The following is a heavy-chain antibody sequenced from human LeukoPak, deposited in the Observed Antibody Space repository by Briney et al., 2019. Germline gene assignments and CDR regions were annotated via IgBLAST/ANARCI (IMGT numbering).Heavy chain of an antibody. D-gene: IGHD3-10*01. J-gene: IGHJ4*02. Sequence: PGGSLRLSCAASGFTFSNYAMSWVRQAPGKGLEWVSGINWNGATTGYADSVKGRFTISRDNAKNSLYLQMNSLRAEDTALYYCARVGFGDPHFDYWGQGTLVTVSS. CDR2: INWNGATT. CDR1: GFTFSNYA. V-gene: IGHV3-20*04. CDR3: ARVGFGDPHFDY.